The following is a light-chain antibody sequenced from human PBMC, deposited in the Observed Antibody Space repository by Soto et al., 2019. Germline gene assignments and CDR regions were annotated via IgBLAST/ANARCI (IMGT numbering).Light chain of an antibody. CDR2: EVT. J-gene: IGLJ2*01. Sequence: QSVLTQPPSASGSPGQSVTISCTGTSSDVGAYNYVSWYQQRPGKAPKLMIYEVTKRPSGVPDRFSGSKSGNTASLTVSCLQAEDEADYYCSSYAKTISVVFGGGTKLTVL. CDR3: SSYAKTISVV. V-gene: IGLV2-8*01. CDR1: SSDVGAYNY.